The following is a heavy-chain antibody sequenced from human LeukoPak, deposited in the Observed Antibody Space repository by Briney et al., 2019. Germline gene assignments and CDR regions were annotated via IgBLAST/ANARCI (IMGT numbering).Heavy chain of an antibody. J-gene: IGHJ4*02. CDR1: GFTFSDYY. CDR2: IKQDGSEK. D-gene: IGHD3-10*01. CDR3: ARASEYGWLFDY. Sequence: GGSLRLSCAASGFTFSDYYMSWVRQAPGKGLEWVANIKQDGSEKYYVDSVKGRFTISRDNAKKSLYLQMSSLRAEDTAVYYCARASEYGWLFDYWGQGTLVTVSS. V-gene: IGHV3-7*01.